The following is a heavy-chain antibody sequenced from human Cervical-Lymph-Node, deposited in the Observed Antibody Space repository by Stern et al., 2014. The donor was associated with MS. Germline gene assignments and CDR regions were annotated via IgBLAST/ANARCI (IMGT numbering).Heavy chain of an antibody. V-gene: IGHV2-70*04. CDR1: GFSLSTSGMR. J-gene: IGHJ4*02. CDR3: ARSPPYYEFWNDYYYFDY. Sequence: QVTLRESGPALVKPTQTLTLTCTFSGFSLSTSGMRVSWIRQPPGKALEWLARPVWDDDKFYSTPLNTRLTISKDTSKNQVVLTMTNMDPVDTATYYCARSPPYYEFWNDYYYFDYWGQGTLVAVSS. D-gene: IGHD3-3*01. CDR2: PVWDDDK.